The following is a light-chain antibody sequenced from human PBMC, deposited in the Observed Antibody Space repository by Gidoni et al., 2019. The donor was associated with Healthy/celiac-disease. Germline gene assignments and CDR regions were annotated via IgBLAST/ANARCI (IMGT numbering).Light chain of an antibody. CDR3: QQSYSTPRT. Sequence: DIQMTQSPSSLSASVGDRVTITCRASQSISSYLNWYQQKPGKAPKLLIYAASSLQSGVPSRFSGSGSGKDFTITISSLQPEDFETYYCQQSYSTPRTFGQGTKVEIK. CDR2: AAS. J-gene: IGKJ1*01. V-gene: IGKV1-39*01. CDR1: QSISSY.